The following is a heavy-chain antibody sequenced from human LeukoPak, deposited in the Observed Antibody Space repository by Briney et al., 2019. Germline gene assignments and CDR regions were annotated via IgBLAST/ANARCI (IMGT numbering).Heavy chain of an antibody. CDR3: ARGGDSSGYYYPVFDY. V-gene: IGHV4-59*01. Sequence: SETLSLTCTVSGGSISSYYWSWIRQPPGKGLEWIGYFYYSGSTNYNPSLKSRVTISVDTSKNQFSLKLSSVTAADTAVYYCARGGDSSGYYYPVFDYWGQGTLVTVSS. CDR2: FYYSGST. CDR1: GGSISSYY. D-gene: IGHD3-22*01. J-gene: IGHJ4*02.